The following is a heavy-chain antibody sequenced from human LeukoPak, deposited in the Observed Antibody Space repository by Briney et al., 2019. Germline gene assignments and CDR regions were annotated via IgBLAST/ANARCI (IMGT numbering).Heavy chain of an antibody. V-gene: IGHV1-8*02. CDR1: GYTFTSYG. Sequence: ASVKVSCKASGYTFTSYGISWVRQAPGQGLEWRGWVNPNSGNTRYAQKFQGRVAMTRDPSISTAYMELSSLRSEDTAVYYCATTRRLPLLGFDSWGQGTLVTVSS. CDR3: ATTRRLPLLGFDS. D-gene: IGHD2-15*01. CDR2: VNPNSGNT. J-gene: IGHJ5*01.